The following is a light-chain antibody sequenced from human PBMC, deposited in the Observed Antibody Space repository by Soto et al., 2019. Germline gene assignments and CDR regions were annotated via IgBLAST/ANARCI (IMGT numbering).Light chain of an antibody. CDR1: SGHSFYV. V-gene: IGLV4-60*03. J-gene: IGLJ3*02. Sequence: QLVLTLPSSASASLGSSVSLTCTLSSGHSFYVIAWHQQQPGTAPRYLMKLEGSGNYNKGSGVPERFSGSSSGADRYLTISNLQSEDEGDYYCESWDSNTRVFGGGTKVTVL. CDR2: LEGSGNY. CDR3: ESWDSNTRV.